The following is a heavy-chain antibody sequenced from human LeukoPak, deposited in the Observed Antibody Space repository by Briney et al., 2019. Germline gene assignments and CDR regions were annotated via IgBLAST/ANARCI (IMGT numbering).Heavy chain of an antibody. V-gene: IGHV1-69*13. CDR1: GGTFSSYA. CDR2: IIPIFGTA. Sequence: GASVKVSCKASGGTFSSYAISWVRQAPGQGLEWMGGIIPIFGTANYAQKFQGRVTITADESTSTAYMELSSLRSEDTAVYYCARNSNDGSGWFNWGQGTLVTVSS. CDR3: ARNSNDGSGWFN. J-gene: IGHJ4*02. D-gene: IGHD6-19*01.